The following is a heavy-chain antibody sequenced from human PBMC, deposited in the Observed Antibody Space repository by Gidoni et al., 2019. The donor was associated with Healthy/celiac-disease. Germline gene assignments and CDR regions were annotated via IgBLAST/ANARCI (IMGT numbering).Heavy chain of an antibody. CDR3: ARWAGVLLWFGESCGGMDV. Sequence: EVQLVQSGAEVKKPGESLKIACKGHGYSLTSYWIGWVRQMPGKGLEWTGIIYPGYSETRYSPSFQGQVTISADKSISTAYLQWSSLKASDTAMYYCARWAGVLLWFGESCGGMDVWGQGTTVTVSS. CDR2: IYPGYSET. CDR1: GYSLTSYW. J-gene: IGHJ6*02. D-gene: IGHD3-10*01. V-gene: IGHV5-51*01.